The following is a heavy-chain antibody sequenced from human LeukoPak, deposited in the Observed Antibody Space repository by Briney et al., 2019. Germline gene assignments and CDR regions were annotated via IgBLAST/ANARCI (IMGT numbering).Heavy chain of an antibody. V-gene: IGHV4-4*07. J-gene: IGHJ5*02. Sequence: SETLSLTCTVSGGSISSYYWSWIRQPAGKGLEWIGRIYTSGSTNYNPSLKSRVTMSVDTSKNQFSLKLSSVTAADTAVYYCARVGNPLVTVFAWFDPWGQGTLVTVSS. D-gene: IGHD3-3*01. CDR3: ARVGNPLVTVFAWFDP. CDR2: IYTSGST. CDR1: GGSISSYY.